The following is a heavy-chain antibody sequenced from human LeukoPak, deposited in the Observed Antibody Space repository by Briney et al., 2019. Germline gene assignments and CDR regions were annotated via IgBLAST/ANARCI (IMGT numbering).Heavy chain of an antibody. D-gene: IGHD3-10*01. CDR3: ARYGSGSTWFDP. J-gene: IGHJ5*02. CDR1: GFSFSLYA. V-gene: IGHV4-30-4*08. CDR2: INYSGST. Sequence: LRLSCAASGFSFSLYAMNWIRQPPGKGLEWIGYINYSGSTYYNPSLKSRVTISVDTSKNQFSLKLTSVTAADTAVYYCARYGSGSTWFDPWGQGTLVTVSS.